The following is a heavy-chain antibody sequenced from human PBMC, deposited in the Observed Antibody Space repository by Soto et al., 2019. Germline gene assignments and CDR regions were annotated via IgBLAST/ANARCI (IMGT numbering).Heavy chain of an antibody. Sequence: QVQLQESGPGLVKPSETLALTCAVYGGSISSNKWWSWVRQPPGKGREWIGEIYHSGSTNYNPSLQSRVTISVDTSTTQFSLKLTSVTSADSAVYYCARDDNIVVVPTSLGAMDVWGQGTTVTVSS. CDR2: IYHSGST. CDR1: GGSISSNKW. CDR3: ARDDNIVVVPTSLGAMDV. D-gene: IGHD2-2*01. V-gene: IGHV4-4*02. J-gene: IGHJ6*02.